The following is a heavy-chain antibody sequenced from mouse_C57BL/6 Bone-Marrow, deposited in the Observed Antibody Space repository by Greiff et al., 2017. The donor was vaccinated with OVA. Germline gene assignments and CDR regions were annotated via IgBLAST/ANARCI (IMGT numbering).Heavy chain of an antibody. CDR1: GFTFTDYY. Sequence: EVKLVESGGGLVQPGGSLSLSCAASGFTFTDYYMSWVRQPPGKALEWLGFIRNKANGYTTEYSASVKGRFTISRDNSQSILYLQMNALRAEDSATYYCARSYDGYYVPFAYWGQGTLVTVSA. CDR3: ARSYDGYYVPFAY. J-gene: IGHJ3*01. D-gene: IGHD2-3*01. V-gene: IGHV7-3*01. CDR2: IRNKANGYTT.